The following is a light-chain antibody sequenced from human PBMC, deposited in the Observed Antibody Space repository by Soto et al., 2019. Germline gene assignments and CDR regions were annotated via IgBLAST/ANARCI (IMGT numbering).Light chain of an antibody. Sequence: QLVLTQSSSASASLGSSVSLTCTLSSGHSSYIIAWHQQQPGQAPRYLMKLEGSGSYNKGSGVPDRFSGSSSGADRYLTISNLQFEDEADYYCETWDGNTYVFGTGTKLTVL. CDR1: SGHSSYI. J-gene: IGLJ1*01. V-gene: IGLV4-60*02. CDR2: LEGSGSY. CDR3: ETWDGNTYV.